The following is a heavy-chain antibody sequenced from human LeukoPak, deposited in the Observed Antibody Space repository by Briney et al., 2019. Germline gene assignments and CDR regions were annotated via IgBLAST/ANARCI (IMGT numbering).Heavy chain of an antibody. CDR2: IYSGGDT. CDR3: AREGVQPYYYYYGMDV. Sequence: GGSLRLSCAASGFTVSRKYMSWVRQAPGKGLEWVSVIYSGGDTYYADSVKGRFTISRDNSKNTLYLQMNSLRAEDTAIYYCAREGVQPYYYYYGMDVWGQGTTVTVSS. J-gene: IGHJ6*02. V-gene: IGHV3-53*01. D-gene: IGHD1-1*01. CDR1: GFTVSRKY.